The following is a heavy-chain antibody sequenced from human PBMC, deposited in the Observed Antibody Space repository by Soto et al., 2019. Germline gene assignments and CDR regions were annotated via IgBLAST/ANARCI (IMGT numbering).Heavy chain of an antibody. CDR1: GYSFTGYW. D-gene: IGHD2-8*01. CDR3: ARPTNTGKNYYGMDV. V-gene: IGHV5-51*01. Sequence: GESLKISCKGSGYSFTGYWIGWVRQMPGKGLESMGIIYPGDSDTRYSPSFQGQVTISADKSISTAYLQWSSLKASDTAMYYCARPTNTGKNYYGMDVWGQGTTVTVSS. CDR2: IYPGDSDT. J-gene: IGHJ6*02.